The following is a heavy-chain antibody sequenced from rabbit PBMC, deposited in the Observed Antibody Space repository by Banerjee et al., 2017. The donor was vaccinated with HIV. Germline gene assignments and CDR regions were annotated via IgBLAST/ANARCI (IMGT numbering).Heavy chain of an antibody. CDR2: IYSSNGDK. D-gene: IGHD4-1*01. J-gene: IGHJ4*01. CDR3: ARDLAGVIGWNFNL. CDR1: GFSFSSSYW. Sequence: QEQLEESGGDLVKPEGSLTLTCKASGFSFSSSYWMSWVRQAPGKGLEWIGCIYSSNGDKWYASWVNGRFTISRSTSLNTVDLKMTSLTVADTATYFCARDLAGVIGWNFNLWGPGTLVTVS. V-gene: IGHV1S43*01.